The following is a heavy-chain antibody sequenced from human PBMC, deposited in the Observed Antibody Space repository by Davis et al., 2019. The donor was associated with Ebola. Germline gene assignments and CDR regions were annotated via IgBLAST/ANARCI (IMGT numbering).Heavy chain of an antibody. D-gene: IGHD3-10*01. CDR3: ARGRWVYGSGRYYKD. CDR2: INHSGST. V-gene: IGHV4-34*01. J-gene: IGHJ4*02. CDR1: GGSFSGYY. Sequence: SETLSLTCAVSGGSFSGYYWSWIRQPPGKGLEWIGEINHSGSTNYNPSLKSRVTISVDTSKNQSSLKLSSVTAADTAVYYCARGRWVYGSGRYYKDWGQGTLVTVSS.